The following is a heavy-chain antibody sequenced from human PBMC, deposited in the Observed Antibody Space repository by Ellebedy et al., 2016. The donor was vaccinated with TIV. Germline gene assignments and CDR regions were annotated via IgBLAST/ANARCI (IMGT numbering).Heavy chain of an antibody. J-gene: IGHJ4*02. V-gene: IGHV4-61*01. CDR2: TYYTVST. CDR1: GGSVSSGRYY. Sequence: MPSETLSLTCTVSGGSVSSGRYYWGWVRPPQGKGLEWIGYTYYTVSTNYNPTLTSRVTISVDTSKNQFSLKLTSVTAADTAVYYCAADRSISWYFYWGQGTLVTVSS. CDR3: AADRSISWYFY. D-gene: IGHD2-2*01.